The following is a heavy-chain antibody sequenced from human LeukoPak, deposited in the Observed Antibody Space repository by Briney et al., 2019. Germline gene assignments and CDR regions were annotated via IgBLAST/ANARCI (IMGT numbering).Heavy chain of an antibody. CDR2: IYYSGST. J-gene: IGHJ4*02. CDR3: ARDTGYSYGRGYDY. D-gene: IGHD5-18*01. V-gene: IGHV4-59*01. Sequence: SETLSLTCTVSGGSISSYYWSWIRQPPGKGLEWLGYIYYSGSTNYNPSLKSRVTISVDTSKNQFSLKLSSVTAADTAVYYCARDTGYSYGRGYDYWGQGTLVTVSS. CDR1: GGSISSYY.